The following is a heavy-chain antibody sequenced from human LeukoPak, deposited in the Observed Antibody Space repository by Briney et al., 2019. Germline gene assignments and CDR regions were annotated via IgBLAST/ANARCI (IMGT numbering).Heavy chain of an antibody. Sequence: GGSLRLSCAASGFTFSSYGMHWVRQAPGKGLEWVAVISYDGGEQHYGDSVKGRFSISRDDSKSTIYLQMNRLTVEDTALYYCAKPRTFYDILTVSFQQWGQGTWVTVSS. CDR3: AKPRTFYDILTVSFQQ. J-gene: IGHJ1*01. V-gene: IGHV3-30*18. D-gene: IGHD3-9*01. CDR1: GFTFSSYG. CDR2: ISYDGGEQ.